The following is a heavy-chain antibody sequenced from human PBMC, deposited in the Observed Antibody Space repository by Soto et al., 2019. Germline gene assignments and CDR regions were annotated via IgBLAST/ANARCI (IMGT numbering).Heavy chain of an antibody. CDR2: INHSGST. Sequence: ETLSLTCAVYGGSFSGYYWSWIRQPPGKGLEWIGEINHSGSTNYNPSLKSRVTISVDTSKNQFTLKLSSVTAADTAVYYCARFVVVVAATPELYAFDIWGQGTMV. CDR1: GGSFSGYY. D-gene: IGHD2-15*01. V-gene: IGHV4-34*01. J-gene: IGHJ3*02. CDR3: ARFVVVVAATPELYAFDI.